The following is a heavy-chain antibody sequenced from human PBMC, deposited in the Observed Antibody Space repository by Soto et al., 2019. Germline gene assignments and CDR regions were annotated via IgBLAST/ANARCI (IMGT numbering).Heavy chain of an antibody. CDR3: ARRDCSSTSCLPYYYYGMDV. CDR2: ISAYNGNT. J-gene: IGHJ6*02. Sequence: ASVKVSCKASGYTFTSYGISWVRQAPGQGLEWMGWISAYNGNTNYAQKLQGRVTMTTDTSTSTAYMELRSLRFDDTAVYYCARRDCSSTSCLPYYYYGMDVWGQGTTVTVSS. D-gene: IGHD2-2*01. CDR1: GYTFTSYG. V-gene: IGHV1-18*04.